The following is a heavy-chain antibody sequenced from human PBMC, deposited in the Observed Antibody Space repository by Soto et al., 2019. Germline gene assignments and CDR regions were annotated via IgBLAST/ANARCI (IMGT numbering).Heavy chain of an antibody. J-gene: IGHJ4*02. CDR1: GYTFATYA. CDR2: ISAYNGNT. Sequence: QVQLVQSGPELKKPGTSVTVSCKASGYTFATYAVSWVRQAPGQGLEWMGWISAYNGNTINAQKFQGRDTLTTDTSTSTAYMALTSLTSDDTAVYYCARVGGALGDLDYWCQGTLVTVSS. CDR3: ARVGGALGDLDY. D-gene: IGHD3-16*01. V-gene: IGHV1-18*01.